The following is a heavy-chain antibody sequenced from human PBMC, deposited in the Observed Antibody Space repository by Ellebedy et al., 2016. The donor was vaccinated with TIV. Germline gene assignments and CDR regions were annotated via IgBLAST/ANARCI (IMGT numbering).Heavy chain of an antibody. V-gene: IGHV4-30-4*01. D-gene: IGHD2-15*01. CDR3: ARGGGFRSQWWQGDYYGMDV. CDR1: GGSISSGDYY. Sequence: MPSETLSLTCTVSGGSISSGDYYRSWIRQPPGKGLEWIGYIYYSGSTNYNPSLKSRVTISVDTSKNQFSLKLSSVTAADTAVYYCARGGGFRSQWWQGDYYGMDVWGQGTTVTVSS. J-gene: IGHJ6*02. CDR2: IYYSGST.